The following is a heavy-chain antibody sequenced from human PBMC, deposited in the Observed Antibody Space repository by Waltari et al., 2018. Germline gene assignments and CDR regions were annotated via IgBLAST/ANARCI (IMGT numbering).Heavy chain of an antibody. V-gene: IGHV4-34*02. CDR2: VDHGGSA. CDR1: GGSFSGYY. D-gene: IGHD1-26*01. J-gene: IGHJ6*02. CDR3: ARGNGGYSD. Sequence: QVQLQQWGAGLLKPSETLSLTCGFSGGSFSGYYWGWIRQPPGKGLEWIGEVDHGGSATYHPSLKSRVTMSVDTSSNQFSLKMISVTAADTAVYYCARGNGGYSDWGQGTTVTV.